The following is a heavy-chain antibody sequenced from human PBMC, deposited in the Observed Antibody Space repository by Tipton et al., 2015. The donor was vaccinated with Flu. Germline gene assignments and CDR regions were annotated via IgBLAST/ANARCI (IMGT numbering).Heavy chain of an antibody. CDR2: ISSSGSTI. J-gene: IGHJ4*02. CDR3: ARDDYMYSSSSGSFDY. Sequence: SLRLSCAASGFTFSDYYMSWIRQAPGKGLEWVSYISSSGSTIYYADSVKGRFTISRDNAKNSLYLQMNSLRAEDTAVYYCARDDYMYSSSSGSFDYWGQGTLVPVSS. V-gene: IGHV3-11*01. D-gene: IGHD6-6*01. CDR1: GFTFSDYY.